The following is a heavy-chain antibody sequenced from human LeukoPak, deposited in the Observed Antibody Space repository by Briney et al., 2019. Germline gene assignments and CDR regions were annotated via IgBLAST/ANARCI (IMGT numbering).Heavy chain of an antibody. D-gene: IGHD6-13*01. CDR1: GGSISSSSYY. Sequence: MSSETLSLTCTVSGGSISSSSYYWGWIRQPPGKGLEWIGSIYYSGSTYYNPSLKSRVTISVDTSKNQFSLKLSSVTAADTAVYYCASLRRRIAAAGTVSFWDYWGQGTLVTVSS. J-gene: IGHJ4*02. V-gene: IGHV4-39*01. CDR2: IYYSGST. CDR3: ASLRRRIAAAGTVSFWDY.